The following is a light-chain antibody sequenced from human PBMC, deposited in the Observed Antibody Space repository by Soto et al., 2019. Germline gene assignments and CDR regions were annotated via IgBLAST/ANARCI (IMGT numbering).Light chain of an antibody. CDR2: AAS. V-gene: IGKV1-39*01. CDR1: QSISSY. CDR3: QQSYSTHRT. Sequence: DIQMTQSPSSLSASVGDRVTITCRSSQSISSYLNWYQQKPGKAPKLLIYAASSLQSGVPSRFSGSGSGTDLTLTISSLQPEDFANYYCQQSYSTHRTFGQGTKLEIK. J-gene: IGKJ2*02.